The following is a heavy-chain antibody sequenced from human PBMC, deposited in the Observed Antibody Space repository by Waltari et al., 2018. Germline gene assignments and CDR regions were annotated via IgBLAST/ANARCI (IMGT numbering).Heavy chain of an antibody. D-gene: IGHD5-12*01. Sequence: QVQLVESGGGVVQPGGSLRLSCAASGFSLSSYAIYWVRQAPGTGLEWVSRTSLDGSNQNHADSVRGRLTISRDSSKVYLEMNSLIPEDTAIYHCARGPGGYSGFFDYWCQGILVTVSS. V-gene: IGHV3-30*03. CDR3: ARGPGGYSGFFDY. CDR2: TSLDGSNQ. J-gene: IGHJ4*02. CDR1: GFSLSSYA.